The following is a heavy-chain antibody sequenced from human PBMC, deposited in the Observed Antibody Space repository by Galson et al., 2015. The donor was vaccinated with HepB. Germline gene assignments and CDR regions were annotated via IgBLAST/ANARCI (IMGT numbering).Heavy chain of an antibody. V-gene: IGHV3-30-3*01. J-gene: IGHJ4*02. Sequence: SLRLSCAASGFTFSRYTMHWVRQAPGEGLEWVAIISYDGSNEYYADSVKGRFTISRDNSKNTLYLQMNSLRADDTAVFYCARDGYYYDSSAFYYFDYWGQGTLVTVSS. CDR1: GFTFSRYT. CDR2: ISYDGSNE. D-gene: IGHD3-22*01. CDR3: ARDGYYYDSSAFYYFDY.